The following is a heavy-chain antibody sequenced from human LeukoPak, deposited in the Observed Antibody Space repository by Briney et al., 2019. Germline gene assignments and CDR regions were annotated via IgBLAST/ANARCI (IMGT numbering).Heavy chain of an antibody. J-gene: IGHJ4*02. CDR3: AREGYCSSTSCYSDAADY. CDR1: GFTFSDYY. CDR2: ISSSGSTI. Sequence: PGGSLRLSCAASGFTFSDYYMSWIRPAPGKGREWVSYISSSGSTIYYADSVKGRFTISRDNAKNSLYLQMNSLRAEDTAVYYCAREGYCSSTSCYSDAADYWGQGTLVTVSS. D-gene: IGHD2-2*02. V-gene: IGHV3-11*04.